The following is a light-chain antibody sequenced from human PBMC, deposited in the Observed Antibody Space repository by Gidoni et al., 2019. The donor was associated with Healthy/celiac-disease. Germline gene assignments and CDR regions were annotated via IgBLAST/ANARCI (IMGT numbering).Light chain of an antibody. Sequence: IQFTQSPSSLSASVRDRVTITCRASQGVSSYLAWYQHKPGKSPKLLIYAASTLQSGVPSRFSGSGSGTDFTLTISSLQPEDFATYYCQQLNSYPQLTFGGXTKVEIK. V-gene: IGKV1-9*01. CDR3: QQLNSYPQLT. CDR1: QGVSSY. J-gene: IGKJ4*01. CDR2: AAS.